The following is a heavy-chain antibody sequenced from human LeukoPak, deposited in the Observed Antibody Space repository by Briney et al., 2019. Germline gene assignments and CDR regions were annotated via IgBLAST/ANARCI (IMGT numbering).Heavy chain of an antibody. Sequence: ASVTVSCKASGYSFTSYDINWVRQAAGQGLEWMGWMNPNSGKTVYAQNFQARVTMPRNPSISTAYMELSSLRSEDTAVYYCARSAGECRFDYWGQGTLVTVSS. CDR1: GYSFTSYD. V-gene: IGHV1-8*01. J-gene: IGHJ4*02. CDR3: ARSAGECRFDY. D-gene: IGHD3-10*01. CDR2: MNPNSGKT.